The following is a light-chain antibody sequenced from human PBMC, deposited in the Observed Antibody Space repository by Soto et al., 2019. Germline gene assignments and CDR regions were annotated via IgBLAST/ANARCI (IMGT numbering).Light chain of an antibody. Sequence: EIRITQSPATLSVSPGDNATLSCRASQSVSSHVVWYQQKPGQAPRLLISDSSTRAPGIPARLSGSGSGTEFTLTIISLQSDDFAVYYCQQFGDWPYFGLRTNVDIK. CDR2: DSS. CDR1: QSVSSH. J-gene: IGKJ1*01. CDR3: QQFGDWPY. V-gene: IGKV3D-15*01.